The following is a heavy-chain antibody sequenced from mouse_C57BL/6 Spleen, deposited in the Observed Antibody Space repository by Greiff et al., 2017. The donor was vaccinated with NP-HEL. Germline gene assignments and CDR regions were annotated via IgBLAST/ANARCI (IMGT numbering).Heavy chain of an antibody. CDR1: LFPFRVSG. Sequence: PLVPSCACFFPPVSSLPLSCPSSLFPFRVSGLPFLRQAPEKRLRRGADISSGSSTIYYADTVKGRFTISRDNAKNTLFLQMTSLRSEDTAMYYCARRGHTHYAMDYWGQGTSVTVSS. CDR3: ARRGHTHYAMDY. CDR2: ISSGSSTI. J-gene: IGHJ4*01. V-gene: IGHV5-17*01. D-gene: IGHD3-3*01.